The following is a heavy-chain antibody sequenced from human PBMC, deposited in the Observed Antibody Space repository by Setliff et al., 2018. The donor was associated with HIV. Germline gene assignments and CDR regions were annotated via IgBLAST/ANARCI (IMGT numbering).Heavy chain of an antibody. CDR3: TREGRGDPAMATTRIDY. J-gene: IGHJ4*02. V-gene: IGHV4-39*02. D-gene: IGHD1-1*01. Sequence: PETLSPTCSVSGDSISSGSYFWGWIRQTPGKGLEWIGNTYYTGFAYYNPSLKSRVTISLDTSKTHFFLNLTSVTDADKAVYFCTREGRGDPAMATTRIDYWGQGKLVTVSS. CDR2: TYYTGFA. CDR1: GDSISSGSYF.